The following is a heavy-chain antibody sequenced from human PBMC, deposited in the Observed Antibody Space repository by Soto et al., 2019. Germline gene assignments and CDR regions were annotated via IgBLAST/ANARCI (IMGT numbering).Heavy chain of an antibody. Sequence: KSSETLSLTCAVSGGSISSSNWWSWVRQPPGKGLEWIGEIYHSGSTNYNPSLKSRVTISVDRSKNQFSLKLSSVTAADTAVYYCAREDVTSQNIVIDYWGQGTLVTVYS. V-gene: IGHV4-4*02. J-gene: IGHJ4*02. CDR1: GGSISSSNW. D-gene: IGHD3-16*02. CDR2: IYHSGST. CDR3: AREDVTSQNIVIDY.